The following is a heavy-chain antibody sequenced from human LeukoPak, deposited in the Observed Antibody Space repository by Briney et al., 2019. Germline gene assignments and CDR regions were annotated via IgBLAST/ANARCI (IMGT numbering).Heavy chain of an antibody. CDR3: TTDVKRITIFGVVTHADY. V-gene: IGHV3-15*01. D-gene: IGHD3-3*01. Sequence: GGSLRLSCAASGFTFSNAWMGWVRQAPGKGLEWVGRIKSKTDGGTTDYAAPVKGRFTISRDDSKNTLYLQMNSLKTEDTAVYYCTTDVKRITIFGVVTHADYWGQGTLVTVSS. CDR1: GFTFSNAW. CDR2: IKSKTDGGTT. J-gene: IGHJ4*02.